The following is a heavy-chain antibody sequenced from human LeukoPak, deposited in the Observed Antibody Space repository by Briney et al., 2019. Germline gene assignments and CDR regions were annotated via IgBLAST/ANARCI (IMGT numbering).Heavy chain of an antibody. D-gene: IGHD1-26*01. CDR1: GYTFTGYY. CDR2: INPNSGGT. CDR3: ARSTLYSGSYSAFDI. J-gene: IGHJ3*02. V-gene: IGHV1-2*02. Sequence: ASVKVSCKASGYTFTGYYMHWVRQAPGQGLEWMGWINPNSGGTNYAQKFQGRVTMTRDTSISTAYMELSRLRSDDTAVHYCARSTLYSGSYSAFDIWGQGTMVTVSS.